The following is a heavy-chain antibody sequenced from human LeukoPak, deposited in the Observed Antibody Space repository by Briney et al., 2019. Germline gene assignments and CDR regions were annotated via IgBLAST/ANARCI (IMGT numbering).Heavy chain of an antibody. CDR1: GYRFTSYW. J-gene: IGHJ4*02. V-gene: IGHV5-51*01. Sequence: GESLKISCKASGYRFTSYWIGWVRQMPGKGLEWMGVIHPGEYERRYSPSFEGQVTISADKSISTAYMQWSSLKASDTAMYYCARPLQGIAAAGYWGQGTLVTVSS. CDR2: IHPGEYER. D-gene: IGHD6-13*01. CDR3: ARPLQGIAAAGY.